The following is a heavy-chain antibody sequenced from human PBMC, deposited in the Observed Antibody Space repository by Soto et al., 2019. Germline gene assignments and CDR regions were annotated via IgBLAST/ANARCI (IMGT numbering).Heavy chain of an antibody. CDR1: GGTFSSYA. J-gene: IGHJ4*02. CDR2: IIPIFGTA. D-gene: IGHD3-22*01. Sequence: SVKVSCKASGGTFSSYAISWVRQAPGQGLEWMGGIIPIFGTANYAQKFQGRVTITADESTSTAYMELSSLRSEDTAVYYCARELVDYDSSGYHDYWGQGTLVTVSS. CDR3: ARELVDYDSSGYHDY. V-gene: IGHV1-69*13.